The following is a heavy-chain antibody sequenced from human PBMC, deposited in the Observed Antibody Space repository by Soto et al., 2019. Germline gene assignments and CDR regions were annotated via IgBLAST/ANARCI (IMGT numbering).Heavy chain of an antibody. CDR2: MSGSGSSE. V-gene: IGHV3-11*01. Sequence: GGSLRLSCSASGFTFGHHYMAGSRQAQGKGLEIVAHMSGSGSSEDYGDSVKGRFSIFRENSKNLLSLQMFFLRAEDTAVYYFARAISYVSCCHVYCGTDVWGQG. CDR1: GFTFGHHY. CDR3: ARAISYVSCCHVYCGTDV. J-gene: IGHJ3*01. D-gene: IGHD3-16*01.